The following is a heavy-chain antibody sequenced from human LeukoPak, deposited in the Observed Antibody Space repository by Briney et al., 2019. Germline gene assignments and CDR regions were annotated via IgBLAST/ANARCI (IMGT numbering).Heavy chain of an antibody. V-gene: IGHV1-69*13. Sequence: SVKVSCKASGGTFSSYAISWVRQAPGQGLEWMGGIIPIFGTANYAQKFQGRVTITADESTSTAYMELSSLRSEDTAVYYCAREENGVIYYYYYMDVWGKGTTVTVTS. CDR2: IIPIFGTA. J-gene: IGHJ6*03. CDR1: GGTFSSYA. D-gene: IGHD4-17*01. CDR3: AREENGVIYYYYYMDV.